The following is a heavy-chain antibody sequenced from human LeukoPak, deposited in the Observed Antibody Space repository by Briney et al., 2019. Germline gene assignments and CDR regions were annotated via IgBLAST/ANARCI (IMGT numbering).Heavy chain of an antibody. CDR2: IIPIFGTA. D-gene: IGHD6-19*01. CDR1: GGTFSSYA. J-gene: IGHJ6*02. V-gene: IGHV1-69*13. Sequence: SVKVSCKASGGTFSSYAISWVRQAPGQGLEWMGGIIPIFGTANYAQKFQGRVTITADESTSTAYMELSSLRSEDTAVYYCARANIAVAGYYYYGVDVWGQGTTVTVSS. CDR3: ARANIAVAGYYYYGVDV.